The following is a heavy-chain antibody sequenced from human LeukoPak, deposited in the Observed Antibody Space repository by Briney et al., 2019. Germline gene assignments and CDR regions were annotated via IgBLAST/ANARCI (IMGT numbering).Heavy chain of an antibody. D-gene: IGHD1-26*01. V-gene: IGHV1-2*04. J-gene: IGHJ6*02. CDR1: GYTFTGYY. CDR2: INPNSGGT. Sequence: GASVKVSCKASGYTFTGYYMHWVRQAPGQGLEWMGWINPNSGGTNYAQKFQGWVTMTRDTSISTAYMELSRLRSDDTAVYYCAGVNGSYKGRYYYGMDVWGQGTTVTVSS. CDR3: AGVNGSYKGRYYYGMDV.